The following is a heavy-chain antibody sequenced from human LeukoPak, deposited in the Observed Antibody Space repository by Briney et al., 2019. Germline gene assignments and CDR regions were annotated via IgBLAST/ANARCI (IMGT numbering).Heavy chain of an antibody. D-gene: IGHD1-26*01. Sequence: GGSLRLSCAASGFTFSIYWMHWVRQAPGKGLVWVSRINSDGSTTTYADSAKGRFTISRDNAKNTLYLQMNSLRAEDTAVYYCAWNSGTYYGNWGQGTLVTVSS. CDR2: INSDGSTT. CDR1: GFTFSIYW. CDR3: AWNSGTYYGN. J-gene: IGHJ4*02. V-gene: IGHV3-74*01.